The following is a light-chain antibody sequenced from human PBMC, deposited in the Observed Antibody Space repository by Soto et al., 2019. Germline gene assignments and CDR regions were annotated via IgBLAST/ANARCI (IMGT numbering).Light chain of an antibody. CDR3: QQSYRTPRT. J-gene: IGKJ1*01. CDR1: QSISSY. Sequence: DIQMTQSPSSLSASVGDGVTITCRASQSISSYLNWYQQKPGKAPKFLIYAASSLQSGVPSRFSGSGSGTDFTLTISSLQPEDFATYYCQQSYRTPRTFGQGTKVEIK. CDR2: AAS. V-gene: IGKV1-39*01.